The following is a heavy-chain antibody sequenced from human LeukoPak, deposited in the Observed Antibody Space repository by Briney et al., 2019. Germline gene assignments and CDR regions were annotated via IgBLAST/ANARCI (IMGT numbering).Heavy chain of an antibody. J-gene: IGHJ5*02. Sequence: GASVKVSCKTSGYTFTSHGISWVRQAPGQGLEWMGWISGYNGETSYAQNFQGRVTMTTDTSSSTVYMELRSLRSDDTAVYYCARRLSFSYTWFDPWGQGTLVTVSS. CDR1: GYTFTSHG. D-gene: IGHD2/OR15-2a*01. CDR3: ARRLSFSYTWFDP. CDR2: ISGYNGET. V-gene: IGHV1-18*01.